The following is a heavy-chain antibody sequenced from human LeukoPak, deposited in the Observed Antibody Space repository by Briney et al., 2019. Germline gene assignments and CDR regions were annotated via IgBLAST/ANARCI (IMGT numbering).Heavy chain of an antibody. V-gene: IGHV1-8*01. J-gene: IGHJ6*03. CDR1: GYTFTSYD. D-gene: IGHD5-18*01. CDR2: MNPNSGNT. Sequence: GASVKVSCKASGYTFTSYDINWVRQATGQGLEWMGWMNPNSGNTGYAQKFQGRVTMTRNTSISTAYMELSSLRSEDTAVYYCARVVDTAMADYYYYMDVWGKGTTVTISS. CDR3: ARVVDTAMADYYYYMDV.